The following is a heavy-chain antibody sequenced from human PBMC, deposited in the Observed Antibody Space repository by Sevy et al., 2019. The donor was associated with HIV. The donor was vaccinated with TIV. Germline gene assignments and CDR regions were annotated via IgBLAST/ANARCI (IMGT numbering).Heavy chain of an antibody. D-gene: IGHD6-19*01. J-gene: IGHJ6*02. CDR2: INTNTGNP. Sequence: ASVKVSCKASGYTFTSYAMNWVRQAPGQGLEWMGWINTNTGNPTYAQGFTGRFVFSLDTSVGTAYLQISSLKAEDTAVDYCARDGKTYSSGWYRHYYYGMDVWGQGTTVTVSS. CDR1: GYTFTSYA. CDR3: ARDGKTYSSGWYRHYYYGMDV. V-gene: IGHV7-4-1*02.